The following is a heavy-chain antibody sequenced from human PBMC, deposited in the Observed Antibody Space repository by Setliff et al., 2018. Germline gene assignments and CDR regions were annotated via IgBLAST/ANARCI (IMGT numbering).Heavy chain of an antibody. CDR3: ARADSDSYYPYYFDF. J-gene: IGHJ4*02. V-gene: IGHV3-53*01. Sequence: GKGLEWVSVIYNRGHTYYXDSVKGRFTISRDSSKNTLYLQMNSHRAEDTGKYSSARADSDSYYPYYFDFWGQGVLVTVSS. CDR2: IYNRGHT. D-gene: IGHD3-22*01.